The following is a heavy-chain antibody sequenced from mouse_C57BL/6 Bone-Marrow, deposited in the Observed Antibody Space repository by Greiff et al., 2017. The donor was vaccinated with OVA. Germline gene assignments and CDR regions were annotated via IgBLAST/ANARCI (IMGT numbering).Heavy chain of an antibody. J-gene: IGHJ2*01. Sequence: ESGPGLVKPSQSLSLTCSVTGYSITSGYYWNWIRQFPGNKLEWMGYISYDGSNNYNPSLKNRISITRDTSKNQFFLKLDSVTTEDTATYYCARESLNFDYWGQGTTLTVSS. CDR1: GYSITSGYY. V-gene: IGHV3-6*01. CDR3: ARESLNFDY. D-gene: IGHD6-2*01. CDR2: ISYDGSN.